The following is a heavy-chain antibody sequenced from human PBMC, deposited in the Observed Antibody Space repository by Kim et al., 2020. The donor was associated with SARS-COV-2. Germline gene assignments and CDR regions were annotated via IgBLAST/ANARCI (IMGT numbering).Heavy chain of an antibody. V-gene: IGHV3-30*04. D-gene: IGHD3-10*01. CDR3: ARDLYYSSLLVLFAEIDY. J-gene: IGHJ4*02. Sequence: GGSLRLSCAASGFTYSSYAMNWVRQIPGKGLEWVAVISYDGAKRYYADSVKGRFTISRDNSKNTLYLQMNSLGAEDTAVYYCARDLYYSSLLVLFAEIDYWGQGTLVTVSS. CDR1: GFTYSSYA. CDR2: ISYDGAKR.